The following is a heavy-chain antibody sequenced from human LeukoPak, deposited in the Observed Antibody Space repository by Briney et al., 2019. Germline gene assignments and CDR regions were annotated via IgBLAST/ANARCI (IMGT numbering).Heavy chain of an antibody. CDR1: GGSISSGGYY. Sequence: PSETLSLTCTVSGGSISSGGYYWSWIRQPPGKGLEWIGYIYHSGSTYYNPSLKSRVTISVDRSKNQFSLKLSSVTAADTAVYYCARHPTAYYYYMDVWGKGTTVTVSS. CDR3: ARHPTAYYYYMDV. CDR2: IYHSGST. J-gene: IGHJ6*03. V-gene: IGHV4-30-2*01. D-gene: IGHD1-14*01.